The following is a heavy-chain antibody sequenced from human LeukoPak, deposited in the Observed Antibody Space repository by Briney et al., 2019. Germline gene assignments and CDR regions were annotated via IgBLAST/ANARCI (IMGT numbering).Heavy chain of an antibody. D-gene: IGHD6-19*01. J-gene: IGHJ4*02. Sequence: GGSLRLSCAASGFTFSSYSMNWVRQAPGKGLEWVSPISSGSNYIYYADSLKGRFTISRDNAKNSLYLQMNSLRAEDTAVYYCATGVRGYNSALDYWGQGTLVTVSP. CDR1: GFTFSSYS. CDR2: ISSGSNYI. CDR3: ATGVRGYNSALDY. V-gene: IGHV3-21*01.